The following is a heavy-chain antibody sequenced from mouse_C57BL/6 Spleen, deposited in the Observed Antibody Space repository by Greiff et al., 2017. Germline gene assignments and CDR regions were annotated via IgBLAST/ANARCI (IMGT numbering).Heavy chain of an antibody. D-gene: IGHD4-1*01. CDR1: GYTFTSYT. V-gene: IGHV1-4*01. CDR3: ARNWEYYAMDY. Sequence: VKLQESGAELARPGASVKMSCKASGYTFTSYTMHWVKQRPGQGLEWIGYINPSSGYTKYNQKFKDKATLTADKSSSTAYMQLSSLTSEDSAVYYCARNWEYYAMDYWGQGTSVTVSS. J-gene: IGHJ4*01. CDR2: INPSSGYT.